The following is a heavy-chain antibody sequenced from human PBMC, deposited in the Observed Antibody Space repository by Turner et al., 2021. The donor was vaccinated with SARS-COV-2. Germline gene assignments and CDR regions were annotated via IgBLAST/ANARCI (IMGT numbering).Heavy chain of an antibody. Sequence: QVQLVESGGGVVQPGRSLRRSCAASGFTFSTYAIYWVRQAPGKGLEWVAVISYDGSNKYYADSVKGRFTISRDNSKNTLYLQMNSLRAEDTAVYYCARSQYGDYGWFDPWGQGTLVTVSS. V-gene: IGHV3-30-3*01. CDR3: ARSQYGDYGWFDP. D-gene: IGHD4-17*01. CDR2: ISYDGSNK. CDR1: GFTFSTYA. J-gene: IGHJ5*02.